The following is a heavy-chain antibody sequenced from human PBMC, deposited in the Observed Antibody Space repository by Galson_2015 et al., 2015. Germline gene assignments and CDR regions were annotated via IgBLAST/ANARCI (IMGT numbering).Heavy chain of an antibody. V-gene: IGHV4-39*01. Sequence: SETLSLTCVVSGGSISSSSSYWTWIRQPPGKGLEWIGSIFYEGNTQYSGNTYYSPSLKSRVTISVDASSSRFSLNLRSATAADTAVYYCARLPRSGVSAIRDSDSWGRGTLVIVSS. D-gene: IGHD5-24*01. CDR2: IFYEGNTQYSGNT. CDR3: ARLPRSGVSAIRDSDS. J-gene: IGHJ4*02. CDR1: GGSISSSSSY.